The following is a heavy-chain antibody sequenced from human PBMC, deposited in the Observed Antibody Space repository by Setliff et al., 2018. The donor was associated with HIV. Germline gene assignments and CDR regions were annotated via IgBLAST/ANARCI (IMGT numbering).Heavy chain of an antibody. CDR2: IYNSGST. V-gene: IGHV4-31*03. CDR3: ARGYAFGSLLY. J-gene: IGHJ4*02. Sequence: SETLSLTCTVSGGTISGGGYSWSWIRQHPGKGLEWIGYIYNSGSTYYNPSLKSRVTISVDTSENQFSLKLSSVTAADTAVYYCARGYAFGSLLYCGQGTVVTVSS. CDR1: GGTISGGGYS. D-gene: IGHD1-1*01.